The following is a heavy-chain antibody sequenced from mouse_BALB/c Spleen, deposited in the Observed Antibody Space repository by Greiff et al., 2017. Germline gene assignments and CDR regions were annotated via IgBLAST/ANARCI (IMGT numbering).Heavy chain of an antibody. CDR2: IDPANGNT. V-gene: IGHV14-3*02. Sequence: VHVKQSGAELVKPGASVKLSCTASGFNIKDTYMHWVKQRPEQGLEWIGRIDPANGNTKYDPKFQGKATITADTSSNTAYLQLSSLTSEDTAVYYCAREGETATWYFDYWGQGTTLTVSS. D-gene: IGHD1-2*01. CDR1: GFNIKDTY. CDR3: AREGETATWYFDY. J-gene: IGHJ2*01.